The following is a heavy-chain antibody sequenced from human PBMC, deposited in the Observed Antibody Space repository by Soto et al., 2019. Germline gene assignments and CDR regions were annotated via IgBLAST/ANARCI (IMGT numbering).Heavy chain of an antibody. CDR1: GYTFTSYG. Sequence: QVQLVQSGAEVKKPGASVKVSCKASGYTFTSYGISWVRQAPGQGLEWMGWISAYNGNKNYAQKLQGRVTMTTDTSTITDYMELRSLRSDDTAVYYCALDPLYYFWSGYYNHYFDYWGQGTLVTVSS. CDR3: ALDPLYYFWSGYYNHYFDY. V-gene: IGHV1-18*01. J-gene: IGHJ4*02. CDR2: ISAYNGNK. D-gene: IGHD3-3*01.